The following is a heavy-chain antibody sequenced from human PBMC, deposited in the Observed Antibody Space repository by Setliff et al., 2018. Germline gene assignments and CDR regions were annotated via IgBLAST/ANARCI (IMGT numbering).Heavy chain of an antibody. V-gene: IGHV1-18*01. CDR3: VRDLGQWALDF. D-gene: IGHD1-26*01. CDR2: IGDYNGNT. Sequence: ASVKVSCKASRGTFSSYGITWVRQAPGQGLEWMGWIGDYNGNTLYAQNFQGRVTMTKDTSTSTAYMELRSLRPDDTAVYYCVRDLGQWALDFWGQGTLVTVSS. CDR1: RGTFSSYG. J-gene: IGHJ4*02.